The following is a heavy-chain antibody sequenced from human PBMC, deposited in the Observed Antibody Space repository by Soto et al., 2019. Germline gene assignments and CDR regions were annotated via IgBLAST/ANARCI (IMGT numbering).Heavy chain of an antibody. J-gene: IGHJ3*02. CDR2: IYYTGST. Sequence: SETLSLTCTFSGFSISSYYWTLIRQPPGKGLEWIGYIYYTGSTNYSPSLKSRVTISLDTSKNQFSLRLSSVTAADTAVYYCARSAWGYAFDIWGQGTMVTVSS. CDR3: ARSAWGYAFDI. CDR1: GFSISSYY. D-gene: IGHD1-26*01. V-gene: IGHV4-59*01.